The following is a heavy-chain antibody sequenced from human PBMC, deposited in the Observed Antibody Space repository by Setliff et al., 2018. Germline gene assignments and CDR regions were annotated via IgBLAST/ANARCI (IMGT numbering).Heavy chain of an antibody. D-gene: IGHD4-17*01. CDR2: ISSSSSTI. Sequence: GGSLRLSCAASGFTFTNYWINWVRQAPGKGLEWVSYISSSSSTIYSADSVKGRFTISRDNAKNSLYLQMNSLRAEDSAVYYCARDLADYGSYFFYLDVWGEGTTVTV. V-gene: IGHV3-48*04. CDR1: GFTFTNYW. CDR3: ARDLADYGSYFFYLDV. J-gene: IGHJ6*03.